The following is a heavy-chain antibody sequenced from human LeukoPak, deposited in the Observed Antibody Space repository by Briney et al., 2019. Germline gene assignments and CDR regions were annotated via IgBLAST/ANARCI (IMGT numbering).Heavy chain of an antibody. CDR1: GFTFSSYA. Sequence: GGSLSLSCAASGFTFSSYAMTWVRQAPGKGLEWVSGISGSGGSTYYADSVKGRFTISRDNSKNTLYLQMNSLRAEDTAVYYCAKEDDRSGSYSVDYSGQGTLVTVSS. V-gene: IGHV3-23*01. J-gene: IGHJ4*02. D-gene: IGHD3-22*01. CDR2: ISGSGGST. CDR3: AKEDDRSGSYSVDY.